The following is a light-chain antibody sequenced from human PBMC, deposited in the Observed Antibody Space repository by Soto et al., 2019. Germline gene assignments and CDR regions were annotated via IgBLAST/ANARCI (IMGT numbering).Light chain of an antibody. CDR3: LQDYDYPYT. J-gene: IGKJ2*01. CDR1: QGIGND. CDR2: RAS. V-gene: IGKV1-6*01. Sequence: AIQMTQSPSSLSASVGDRVTIACRASQGIGNDVGWYQQKPGKAPKLLIYRASTSQSGVPSRFIGSGSGTDFTLTISSLQPEDFATYYCLQDYDYPYTCGQGTNLEI.